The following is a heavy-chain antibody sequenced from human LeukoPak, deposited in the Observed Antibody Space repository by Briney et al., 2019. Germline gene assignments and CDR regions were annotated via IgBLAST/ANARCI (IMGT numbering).Heavy chain of an antibody. D-gene: IGHD4-23*01. CDR3: ARGPGSAGGAYVGDY. CDR1: GFTFSSYA. CDR2: ISGSGGST. J-gene: IGHJ4*01. V-gene: IGHV3-23*01. Sequence: PGGSLRLSCAASGFTFSSYAMSWVRQAPGKGLEWVSAISGSGGSTYYADSVKGRFTISRDNAKSTLYLQMNSLRAEDTAVYYCARGPGSAGGAYVGDYWGQGILVTVSS.